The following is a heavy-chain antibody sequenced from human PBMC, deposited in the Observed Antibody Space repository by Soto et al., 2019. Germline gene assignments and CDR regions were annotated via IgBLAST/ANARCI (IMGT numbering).Heavy chain of an antibody. CDR2: IYHSGST. J-gene: IGHJ4*02. V-gene: IGHV4-59*01. Sequence: SETLSLTYGVAGGSLSDYFWSWILQPPGKGLEWIGYIYHSGSTNYNPSLKSRVTISIDTSRNQFSLKLSSVTAADTAMYYCSREVYDTSGYYIDYWGQGTLVTVSS. D-gene: IGHD3-22*01. CDR1: GGSLSDYF. CDR3: SREVYDTSGYYIDY.